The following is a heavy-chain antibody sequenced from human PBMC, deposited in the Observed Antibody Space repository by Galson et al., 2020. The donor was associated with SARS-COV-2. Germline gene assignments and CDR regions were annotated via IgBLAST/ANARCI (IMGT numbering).Heavy chain of an antibody. D-gene: IGHD3-22*01. CDR1: GFTFSNYG. J-gene: IGHJ4*02. Sequence: TAGSLRLSCAASGFTFSNYGMNWVRQAPGKGLEWVSSISGTGDYIYYADSLKGRFTISRDNARNSLYLQINSLRAEDAAVYYCARGFDSGGFSFPEYWGQGTLVTVSS. V-gene: IGHV3-21*01. CDR2: ISGTGDYI. CDR3: ARGFDSGGFSFPEY.